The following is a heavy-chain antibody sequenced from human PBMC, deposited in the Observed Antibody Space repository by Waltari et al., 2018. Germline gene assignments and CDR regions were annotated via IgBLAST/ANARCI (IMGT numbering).Heavy chain of an antibody. V-gene: IGHV3-48*03. CDR3: ARGVVDGGYDHLDY. J-gene: IGHJ4*02. Sequence: EVQLVESGGGLVQPGGSLRLSCAASGFTFSSYEMNWVRQAPGKGLEWVSYISSSGSTIYYADSVKGRFTISRDNAKNSLYLQMNSLRAEDTAVYYCARGVVDGGYDHLDYWGQGTLVTVSS. CDR1: GFTFSSYE. CDR2: ISSSGSTI. D-gene: IGHD5-12*01.